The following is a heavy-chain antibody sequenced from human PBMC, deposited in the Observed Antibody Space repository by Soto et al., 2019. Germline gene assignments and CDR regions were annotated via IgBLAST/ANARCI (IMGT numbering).Heavy chain of an antibody. D-gene: IGHD3-22*01. V-gene: IGHV3-74*01. Sequence: GGSLRLSCAASGYTFSRYWMHWVRQAPGKGLAWVSRINSDESMTAYADSVKGRFTISRDNAKNTLYLQMSSLRAEDAAVYYCVRDVYDGQYYYGMDVWGHGTTVTAP. CDR1: GYTFSRYW. J-gene: IGHJ6*02. CDR2: INSDESMT. CDR3: VRDVYDGQYYYGMDV.